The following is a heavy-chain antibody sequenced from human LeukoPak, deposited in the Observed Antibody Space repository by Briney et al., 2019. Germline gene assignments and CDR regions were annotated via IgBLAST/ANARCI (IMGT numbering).Heavy chain of an antibody. V-gene: IGHV3-23*01. CDR3: YGEGY. Sequence: GGSLRLSCAVSGLTFNNYAMSWVRQAPGKGLDWVSTISNSDDSTYYADSVKGRFAVSRDNSKNTVYPQLNSLSAEDTAVYYCYGEGYWGQGTLVTISS. J-gene: IGHJ4*02. D-gene: IGHD4/OR15-4a*01. CDR2: ISNSDDST. CDR1: GLTFNNYA.